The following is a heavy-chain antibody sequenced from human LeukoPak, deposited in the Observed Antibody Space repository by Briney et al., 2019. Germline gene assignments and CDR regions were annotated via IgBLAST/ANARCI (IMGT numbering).Heavy chain of an antibody. CDR1: GASISNYY. CDR3: ARESRTYEGSGYYYDS. V-gene: IGHV4-4*07. D-gene: IGHD3-22*01. CDR2: IFTNGNT. Sequence: SETQSLTCTVSGASISNYYWAWIRQPAGKGLEWVGRIFTNGNTDFNPSLKSRITMSVDPSKNQFSLKLTAVTAADTAGYYCARESRTYEGSGYYYDSWGEGTLVTVSS. J-gene: IGHJ4*02.